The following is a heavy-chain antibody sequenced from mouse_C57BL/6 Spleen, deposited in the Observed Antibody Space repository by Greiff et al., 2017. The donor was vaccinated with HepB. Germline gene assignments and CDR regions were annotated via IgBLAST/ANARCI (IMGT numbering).Heavy chain of an antibody. D-gene: IGHD3-2*02. Sequence: QVQLKQPGAELVKPGASVKLSCKASGYTFTSYWMHWVKQRPGRGLEWIGRIDPNSGGTKYNEKFKSKATLTVDKPSSTAYMQLSSLTSEDSAVYYCARESQLRLLSWFAYWGQGTLVTVSA. V-gene: IGHV1-72*01. CDR2: IDPNSGGT. CDR3: ARESQLRLLSWFAY. CDR1: GYTFTSYW. J-gene: IGHJ3*01.